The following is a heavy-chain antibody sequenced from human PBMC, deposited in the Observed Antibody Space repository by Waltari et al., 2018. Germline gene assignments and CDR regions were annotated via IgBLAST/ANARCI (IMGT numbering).Heavy chain of an antibody. CDR1: GGSFSGYY. V-gene: IGHV4-34*01. Sequence: QVQLQQWGAGLLKPSETLSLTCAVYGGSFSGYYWSWIRQPPGKGLEWIGEINHSGSTNYNPSLKSRVTISVDTSKNQFSLKLSSVTAADTAVYYCARDGSGSSMGYWGQGTLVTVSS. CDR3: ARDGSGSSMGY. J-gene: IGHJ4*02. CDR2: INHSGST. D-gene: IGHD3-10*01.